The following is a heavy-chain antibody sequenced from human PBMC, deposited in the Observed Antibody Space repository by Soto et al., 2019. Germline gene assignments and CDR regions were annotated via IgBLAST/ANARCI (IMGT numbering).Heavy chain of an antibody. J-gene: IGHJ4*02. V-gene: IGHV3-23*01. CDR3: AKVWYRTGYSSSR. CDR1: GFTFSSYA. CDR2: ISGSGGST. D-gene: IGHD6-13*01. Sequence: EVQLLESGGGLVQPGGSLRLSCAASGFTFSSYAMSWVRQAPGKGLEWVSAISGSGGSTYYADSVKGRFTISRDNSKNTRYLQMNSLRAEDTAVYYCAKVWYRTGYSSSRWGQGTLVTVSS.